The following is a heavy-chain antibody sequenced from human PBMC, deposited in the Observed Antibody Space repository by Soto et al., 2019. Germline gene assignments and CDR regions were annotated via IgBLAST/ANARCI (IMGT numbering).Heavy chain of an antibody. CDR1: GGTFSSYA. CDR3: ARDPPYCSSTSCPTTTNYYYYGMDV. CDR2: IIPIFGTA. J-gene: IGHJ6*02. D-gene: IGHD2-2*01. Sequence: QVQLVQSGAEVKKPGSSVKVSCKASGGTFSSYAISWVRQAPGQRLEWMGGIIPIFGTANYAQKFQGRVTITADESTSTAYMELSSLRSEDTAVYYCARDPPYCSSTSCPTTTNYYYYGMDVWGQGTTVTVSS. V-gene: IGHV1-69*01.